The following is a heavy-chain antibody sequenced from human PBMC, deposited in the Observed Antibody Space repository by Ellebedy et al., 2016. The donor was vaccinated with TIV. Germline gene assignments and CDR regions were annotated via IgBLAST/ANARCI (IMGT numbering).Heavy chain of an antibody. D-gene: IGHD5-18*01. J-gene: IGHJ4*02. CDR3: ARPAVDTAMVPYYFDY. V-gene: IGHV5-51*01. CDR1: GYSFTSYW. CDR2: IYPGDSDT. Sequence: KVSCKGSGYSFTSYWIGWVRQMPGKGLEWMGIIYPGDSDTRYSPSFQGQVTISADKSISTAYLQWSSLKASDTAMYYCARPAVDTAMVPYYFDYWGQGTLVTVSS.